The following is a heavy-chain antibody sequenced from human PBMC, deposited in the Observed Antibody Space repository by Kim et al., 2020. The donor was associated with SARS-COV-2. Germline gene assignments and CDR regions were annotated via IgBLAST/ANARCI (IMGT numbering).Heavy chain of an antibody. J-gene: IGHJ4*02. Sequence: YYADPVKGRFTISRDNSKSTLYLQMNSLRAEDTAVYYCATDPAAVAAPDYWGQGTLVTVSS. CDR3: ATDPAAVAAPDY. V-gene: IGHV3-23*01. D-gene: IGHD6-19*01.